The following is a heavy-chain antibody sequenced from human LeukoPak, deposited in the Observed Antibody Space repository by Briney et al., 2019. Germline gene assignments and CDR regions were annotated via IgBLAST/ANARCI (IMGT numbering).Heavy chain of an antibody. J-gene: IGHJ4*02. CDR3: ARGGPPYDYVWGSWWEYYFDY. CDR2: INPSGGST. V-gene: IGHV1-46*01. D-gene: IGHD3-16*01. Sequence: ASVNVSCKASGYTFTIYYMHWVREAPGQGLEWMGIINPSGGSTSYAQKFQGRVTMTRDTSTSTVYMELSSLRSEDTAVYYCARGGPPYDYVWGSWWEYYFDYWGQGTLVTVSS. CDR1: GYTFTIYY.